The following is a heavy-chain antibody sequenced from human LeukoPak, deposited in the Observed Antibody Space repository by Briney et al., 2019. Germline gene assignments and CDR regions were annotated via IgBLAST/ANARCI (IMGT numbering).Heavy chain of an antibody. V-gene: IGHV4-30-2*01. CDR1: GGSISSGGYS. Sequence: SETLSLTCAVSGGSISSGGYSWSWIRQPPGKGLEWIGYIYHSGSTYYNPSLKSRVTISVDTSKNQFSLKLSSVTAADTAVYYCARLRRPYYYDSSGYPLAAFDIWGQGTMVTVSS. D-gene: IGHD3-22*01. CDR2: IYHSGST. CDR3: ARLRRPYYYDSSGYPLAAFDI. J-gene: IGHJ3*02.